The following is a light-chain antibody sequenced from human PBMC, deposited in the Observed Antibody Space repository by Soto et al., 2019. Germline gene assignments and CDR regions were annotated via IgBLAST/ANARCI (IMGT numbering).Light chain of an antibody. CDR2: GAS. CDR3: QQYGGSPLVT. V-gene: IGKV3-20*01. J-gene: IGKJ4*01. Sequence: EIVLTQSPGTLSLSPGERATLSCRASQSVSNNYLAWYQQKPGQAPRLLIFGASSRATGIPDRFSGSGSGTDFTLTISRLEPEDFAVYYCQQYGGSPLVTFGGGTKVEIQ. CDR1: QSVSNNY.